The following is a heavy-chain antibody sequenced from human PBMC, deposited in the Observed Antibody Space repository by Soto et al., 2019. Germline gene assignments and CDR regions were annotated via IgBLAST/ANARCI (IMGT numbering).Heavy chain of an antibody. Sequence: GESLKISCAASGFTFSNHAMSWVRQAPGKGLEWVSVISSGGGTTYYADSVKGRFTISRDNSKNTLYLQMNSLRAEDAAVYYCAKRAVLSGYYYYMDVWGQGTTVTVSS. D-gene: IGHD3-3*01. CDR2: ISSGGGTT. CDR3: AKRAVLSGYYYYMDV. CDR1: GFTFSNHA. V-gene: IGHV3-23*01. J-gene: IGHJ6*03.